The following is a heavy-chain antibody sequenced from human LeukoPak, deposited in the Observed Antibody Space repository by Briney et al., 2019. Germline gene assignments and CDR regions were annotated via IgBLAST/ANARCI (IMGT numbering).Heavy chain of an antibody. CDR1: GGSISSGGYY. CDR3: ARDSLRLFEWVHAFDI. Sequence: SQTLSLTCTVSGGSISSGGYYWSWIRQHPGKGLEWIGYIYYSGSTYYNPSLKSRVTISVDTSKNQFSLKLSSVTAADTAVYYCARDSLRLFEWVHAFDIWGQGTMVTVSS. D-gene: IGHD3-22*01. J-gene: IGHJ3*02. V-gene: IGHV4-31*03. CDR2: IYYSGST.